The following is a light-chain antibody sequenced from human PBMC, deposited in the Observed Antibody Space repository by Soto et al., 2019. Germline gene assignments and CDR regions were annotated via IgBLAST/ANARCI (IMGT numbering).Light chain of an antibody. V-gene: IGLV2-23*02. CDR2: EVS. Sequence: QSVLTQAASVSGSPGQSITISCTGTSSDIGSSNLVSWFQQHPNKAPKLIIYEVSKRPSEVSNRLSGSKSGNTASLTISGLQAEDEADYYCCSYAGGSTLVFGGGTKVTVL. CDR1: SSDIGSSNL. J-gene: IGLJ2*01. CDR3: CSYAGGSTLV.